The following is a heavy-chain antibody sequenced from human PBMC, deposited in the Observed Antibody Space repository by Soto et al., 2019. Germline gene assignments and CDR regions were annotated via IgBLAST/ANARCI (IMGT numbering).Heavy chain of an antibody. CDR2: ISPNGQGI. Sequence: EVKLLESGGGLVQPGGSLRLSCGVSGFTVTSNGVSWVRQAPGKGLEWVSAISPNGQGIWYADSVKGRFTISRDISRNRFFLQWDSLKAENRAFYYWAKDQQYPRDYFPYGGQGT. J-gene: IGHJ4*02. D-gene: IGHD2-2*01. CDR3: AKDQQYPRDYFPY. CDR1: GFTVTSNG. V-gene: IGHV3-23*01.